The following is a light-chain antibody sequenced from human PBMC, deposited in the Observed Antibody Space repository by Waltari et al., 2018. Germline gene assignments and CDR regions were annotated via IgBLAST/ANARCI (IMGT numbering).Light chain of an antibody. J-gene: IGKJ1*01. Sequence: EIVLTQSPGTLSLSPGERATLPCRASQSVKSNYLSWYQQKPGQAPRLLIYGASTRATGIPDRFSGSGSGTDFTLTISRLEPEDFAVYYCQQYASSTPWTFGQGTRVEIK. CDR1: QSVKSNY. V-gene: IGKV3-20*01. CDR3: QQYASSTPWT. CDR2: GAS.